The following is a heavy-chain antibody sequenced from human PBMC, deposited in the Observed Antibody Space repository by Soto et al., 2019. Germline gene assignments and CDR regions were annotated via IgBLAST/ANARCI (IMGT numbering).Heavy chain of an antibody. V-gene: IGHV3-23*01. CDR3: SKDERTAARVLDC. CDR1: VCTFSSYA. D-gene: IGHD6-6*01. CDR2: ISGSGGST. J-gene: IGHJ4*02. Sequence: RGSLRLSCASSVCTFSSYAMSCVRQAPVKWLEWVSAISGSGGSTYYADSVKGRFTISRDNSKNTLYRQINSLRAEATAVYYCSKDERTAARVLDCWGQGTQV.